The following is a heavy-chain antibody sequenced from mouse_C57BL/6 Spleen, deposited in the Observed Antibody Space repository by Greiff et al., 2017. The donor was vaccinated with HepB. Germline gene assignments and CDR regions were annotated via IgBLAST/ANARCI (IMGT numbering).Heavy chain of an antibody. CDR2: ISSGGDYI. CDR1: GFTFSSYA. V-gene: IGHV5-9-1*02. D-gene: IGHD1-1*01. CDR3: TREAIYYYGSSYYAMDY. Sequence: DVKLVESGEGLVKPGGSLKLSCAASGFTFSSYAMSWVRQTPEKRLEWVAYISSGGDYIYYADTVKGRFTISRDNARNTLYLQMSSLKSEDTAMYYCTREAIYYYGSSYYAMDYWGQGTSVTVSS. J-gene: IGHJ4*01.